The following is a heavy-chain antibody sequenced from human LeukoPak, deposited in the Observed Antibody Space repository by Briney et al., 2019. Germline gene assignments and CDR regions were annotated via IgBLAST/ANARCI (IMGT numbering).Heavy chain of an antibody. V-gene: IGHV3-33*01. CDR1: GFTFSSYG. Sequence: GGSLRLSCTASGFTFSSYGMHWVRQAPGKGLEWVAVIWYDGSNKYYADSVKGRFTISSDNSKNTLYLQMNSLRAEDTAVYYCARDPSNTNRGYGYGSPFDYWGQGTLVTVSS. CDR2: IWYDGSNK. J-gene: IGHJ4*02. CDR3: ARDPSNTNRGYGYGSPFDY. D-gene: IGHD5-18*01.